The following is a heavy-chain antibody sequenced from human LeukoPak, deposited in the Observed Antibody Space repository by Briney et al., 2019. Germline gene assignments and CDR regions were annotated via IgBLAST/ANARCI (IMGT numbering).Heavy chain of an antibody. J-gene: IGHJ6*03. D-gene: IGHD3-10*01. CDR2: ISWDGGST. CDR1: GFTFDDYA. CDR3: AEDGLYGSGSYYRSLGYYMDV. Sequence: GGSLRLSCAASGFTFDDYAMHWVRQAPGKGLEWVSLISWDGGSTYYADSVKGRFTISRDNSKNSLYLQMNSLRAEDTALYYCAEDGLYGSGSYYRSLGYYMDVWGKGTTVTVSS. V-gene: IGHV3-43D*03.